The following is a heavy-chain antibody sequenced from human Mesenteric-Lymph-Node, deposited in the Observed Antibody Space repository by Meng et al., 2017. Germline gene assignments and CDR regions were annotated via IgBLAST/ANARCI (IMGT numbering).Heavy chain of an antibody. D-gene: IGHD3-10*01. Sequence: QVQDSGSGLVRPSQTLSLPSPVSGDSSTNGYYSWTWIRQPPGKGLEWIGYIYHGVNIYYTPSLRSRVTISVDKSRNQFSLKLTSVSAADTAVYYCVRDTRRGGGWFDPWGQGTLVTVSS. J-gene: IGHJ5*02. CDR3: VRDTRRGGGWFDP. V-gene: IGHV4-30-2*01. CDR1: GDSSTNGYYS. CDR2: IYHGVNI.